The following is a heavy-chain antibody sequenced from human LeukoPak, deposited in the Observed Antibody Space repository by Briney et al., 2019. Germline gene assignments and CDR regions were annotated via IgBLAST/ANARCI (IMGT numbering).Heavy chain of an antibody. CDR2: ISYDGSNK. CDR3: ARDAVGATPPQVYYYYGMDV. Sequence: PGGSLRLSCAASGFTFSSYAMHWVRQAPGKGLEWVAVISYDGSNKYYADSVKGRFTISRDNSKNTLYLQMNSLRAEDTAVYYCARDAVGATPPQVYYYYGMDVWGQGTTVTVSS. CDR1: GFTFSSYA. V-gene: IGHV3-30-3*01. D-gene: IGHD1-26*01. J-gene: IGHJ6*02.